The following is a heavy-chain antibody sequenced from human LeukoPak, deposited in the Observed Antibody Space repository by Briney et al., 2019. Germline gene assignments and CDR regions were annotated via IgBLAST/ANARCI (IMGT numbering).Heavy chain of an antibody. CDR3: TTDRGAYYYDSSGV. Sequence: GGSLRLSCAASGFTFSSYGMHWVRQAPGKGLEWVAVIWYDGSNKYYADSVKGRFTISRDDSKNTLYLQMNSLKTEDTAVYHCTTDRGAYYYDSSGVWGQGTLVTVSS. CDR1: GFTFSSYG. V-gene: IGHV3-33*01. J-gene: IGHJ4*02. D-gene: IGHD3-22*01. CDR2: IWYDGSNK.